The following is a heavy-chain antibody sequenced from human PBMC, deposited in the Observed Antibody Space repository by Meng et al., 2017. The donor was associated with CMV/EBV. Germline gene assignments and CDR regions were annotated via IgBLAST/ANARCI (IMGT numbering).Heavy chain of an antibody. D-gene: IGHD5-24*01. CDR3: ARKSRWLTRGDAFDI. V-gene: IGHV1-2*02. Sequence: ASFKVSCKASGYTFTGYYMHWVRQAPGQGLEWMVWINPNSGGTNYAQKFQGRVTMTRDTSISTAYMELSRLRSDDPAVYYCARKSRWLTRGDAFDIWGQGTMVTVSS. CDR1: GYTFTGYY. J-gene: IGHJ3*02. CDR2: INPNSGGT.